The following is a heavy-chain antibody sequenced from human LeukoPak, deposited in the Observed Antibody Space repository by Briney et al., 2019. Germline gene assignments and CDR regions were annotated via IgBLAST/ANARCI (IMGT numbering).Heavy chain of an antibody. J-gene: IGHJ4*02. Sequence: GGSLRLSCAASGFTFSSYNMNWVRQAPGKGLEWVAFIRYDGSNKYYADSVKGRFTISRDNSKNTLYLQMNSLRAEDTAVYYCAKDQEDYYGSGTITGYWGQGTLVTVSS. CDR1: GFTFSSYN. V-gene: IGHV3-30*02. CDR2: IRYDGSNK. D-gene: IGHD3-10*01. CDR3: AKDQEDYYGSGTITGY.